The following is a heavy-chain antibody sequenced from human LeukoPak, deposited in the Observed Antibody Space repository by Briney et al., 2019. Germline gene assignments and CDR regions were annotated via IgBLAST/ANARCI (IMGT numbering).Heavy chain of an antibody. J-gene: IGHJ4*02. V-gene: IGHV3-48*01. D-gene: IGHD3-3*01. Sequence: GGSLRLSCAASGFTFSSYSMNWVRQAPGKGLEWVSYISSSSSTIYYADSVKGRFTISRDNAKNSLYPQMNSLRAEDTAVYYCARDRRFFPLDYWGQGTLVTVSS. CDR1: GFTFSSYS. CDR3: ARDRRFFPLDY. CDR2: ISSSSSTI.